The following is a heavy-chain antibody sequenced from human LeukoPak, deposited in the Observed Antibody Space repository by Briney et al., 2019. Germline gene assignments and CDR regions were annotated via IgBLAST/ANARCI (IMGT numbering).Heavy chain of an antibody. Sequence: GGSLRLSCAASGFTFSSYAMSWVRQAPGKGLEWVSAISGSGGSTYYADSVKGRFTISRDNSKNTPYLQMNSLRAEDTAVYYCAKTIQLWYYFDYWGQGTLVTVSS. D-gene: IGHD5-18*01. CDR2: ISGSGGST. V-gene: IGHV3-23*01. CDR1: GFTFSSYA. CDR3: AKTIQLWYYFDY. J-gene: IGHJ4*02.